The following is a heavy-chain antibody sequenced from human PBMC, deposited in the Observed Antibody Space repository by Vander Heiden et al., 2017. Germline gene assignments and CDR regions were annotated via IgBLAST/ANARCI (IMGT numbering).Heavy chain of an antibody. V-gene: IGHV3-33*01. Sequence: HVQLVESGGGVVQPGRSLRLSCAPSGFTFSSYGMHWVRQAPGKGLDWVALILSDGSTKYYGDSVKGRFTISRDNSKNTLYLHMNSLRVEDAAVYYCARSTDLSQYNFDSWCQGTLVTVSS. D-gene: IGHD6-6*01. CDR3: ARSTDLSQYNFDS. CDR2: ILSDGSTK. CDR1: GFTFSSYG. J-gene: IGHJ4*02.